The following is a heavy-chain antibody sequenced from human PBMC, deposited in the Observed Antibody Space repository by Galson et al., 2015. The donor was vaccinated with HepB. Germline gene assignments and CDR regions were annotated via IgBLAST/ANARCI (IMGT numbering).Heavy chain of an antibody. CDR2: IKSKGDGGSL. J-gene: IGHJ4*02. CDR3: TTGAPDYYGSGSYSPFDY. CDR1: GFTFSDTW. Sequence: SLRLSCAASGFTFSDTWMNRVRQGPGKGLEWVGRIKSKGDGGSLEYAAPVKGRFTISRDDSRNTLYLQMNSLTTEDTGVYYCTTGAPDYYGSGSYSPFDYWGQGTLITVSS. D-gene: IGHD3-10*01. V-gene: IGHV3-15*07.